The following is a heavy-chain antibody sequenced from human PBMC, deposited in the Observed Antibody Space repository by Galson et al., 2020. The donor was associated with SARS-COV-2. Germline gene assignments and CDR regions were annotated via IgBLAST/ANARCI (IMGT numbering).Heavy chain of an antibody. Sequence: GGSLRLSCAASGFTFSIYGMHWVRQAPGKGLEWVAYLSYDGSNEQYADSVKGRFTISRDNSKSTLNLQMNSLRTEDTAVYYCAKKAVGNAATPDYWGQGTLVTVSS. CDR1: GFTFSIYG. CDR2: LSYDGSNE. V-gene: IGHV3-30*18. CDR3: AKKAVGNAATPDY. D-gene: IGHD2-15*01. J-gene: IGHJ4*02.